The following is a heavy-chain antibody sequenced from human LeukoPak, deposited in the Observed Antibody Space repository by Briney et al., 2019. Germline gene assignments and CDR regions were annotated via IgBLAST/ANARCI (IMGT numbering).Heavy chain of an antibody. D-gene: IGHD5-12*01. Sequence: ASVKVSCKASGYTFTSYGISWVRQAPGQGLEWMGIINPSGGSTSYAQKFQGRVTMTRDTSTSTVYMELSSLRSEDTAVYYCARGGSGYDYFDYWGQGTLVTVSS. CDR1: GYTFTSYG. CDR2: INPSGGST. V-gene: IGHV1-46*01. J-gene: IGHJ4*02. CDR3: ARGGSGYDYFDY.